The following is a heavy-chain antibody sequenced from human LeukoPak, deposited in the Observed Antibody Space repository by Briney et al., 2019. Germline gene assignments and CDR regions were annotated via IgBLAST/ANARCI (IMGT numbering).Heavy chain of an antibody. CDR1: GFTFSSYG. D-gene: IGHD6-19*01. J-gene: IGHJ3*02. Sequence: GGSLRLSCAASGFTFSSYGMHWVRQAPGKGLEWVAVIWYDGSNKYYADSVKGRFTISRDNSKNTLYLQMNSLRAEDTAVYYCARDQGEDSSGWPDAFDIWGQGTMVTVSS. CDR2: IWYDGSNK. V-gene: IGHV3-33*01. CDR3: ARDQGEDSSGWPDAFDI.